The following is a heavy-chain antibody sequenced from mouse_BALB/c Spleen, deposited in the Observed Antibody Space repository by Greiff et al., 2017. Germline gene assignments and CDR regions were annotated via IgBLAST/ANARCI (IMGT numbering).Heavy chain of an antibody. J-gene: IGHJ1*01. V-gene: IGHV2-9*02. D-gene: IGHD1-1*01. CDR3: ARGYYGSSYWYFDV. CDR2: IWAGGST. Sequence: VQLQQSGPGLVASSQSLSITCTVSGFSLTSYGVHWVRQPPGKGLEWLGVIWAGGSTNYNSALMSRLSISKDNSKSQVFLKMNSLQTDDTAMYYCARGYYGSSYWYFDVWGAGTTVTVSS. CDR1: GFSLTSYG.